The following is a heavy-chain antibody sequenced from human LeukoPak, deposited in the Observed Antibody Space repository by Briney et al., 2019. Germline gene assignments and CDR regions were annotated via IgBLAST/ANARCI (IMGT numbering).Heavy chain of an antibody. CDR2: ISGNGYST. CDR3: AKVNWCSASCADA. V-gene: IGHV3-23*01. D-gene: IGHD2-2*01. J-gene: IGHJ4*02. CDR1: GFTFSSDD. Sequence: PGGSLRLSCAASGFTFSSDDMNWVRQAPGEGVEWVSGISGNGYSTHYADSVKGRFTISRDNSKNTLSLQMNSLRAEDTAVYYCAKVNWCSASCADAWGQGTLVTVSS.